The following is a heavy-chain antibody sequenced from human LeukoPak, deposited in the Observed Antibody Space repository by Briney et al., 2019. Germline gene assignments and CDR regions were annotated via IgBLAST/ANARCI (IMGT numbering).Heavy chain of an antibody. D-gene: IGHD3-22*01. CDR2: IKQDGSEK. J-gene: IGHJ4*02. V-gene: IGHV3-7*01. CDR1: GFTFSSYA. CDR3: ARRRYYYDSTFDY. Sequence: GGSLRLSCAASGFTFSSYAMSWVRQAPGKGLEWVANIKQDGSEKYYVDSVKGRFTISRDNAKNSLYLQMNSLRAEDTAVYYCARRRYYYDSTFDYWGQGTLVTVSS.